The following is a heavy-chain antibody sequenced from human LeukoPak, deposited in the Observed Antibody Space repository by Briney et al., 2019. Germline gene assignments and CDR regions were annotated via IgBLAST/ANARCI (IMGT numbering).Heavy chain of an antibody. Sequence: PGGSLRLSCAASGFTFSDYYMSWIRQAPGKGLEWVSYISSSSSTIYYADSVKGRFTISRDNAKNSLYLQMNSLRAEDTAVYYCARSSVRGGSRLENWFDPWGQGTLVTVSS. V-gene: IGHV3-11*04. CDR3: ARSSVRGGSRLENWFDP. CDR1: GFTFSDYY. J-gene: IGHJ5*02. D-gene: IGHD2-15*01. CDR2: ISSSSSTI.